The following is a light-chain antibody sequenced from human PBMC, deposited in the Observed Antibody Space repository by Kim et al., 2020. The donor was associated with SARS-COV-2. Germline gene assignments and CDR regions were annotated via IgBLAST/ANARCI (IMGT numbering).Light chain of an antibody. J-gene: IGKJ4*01. Sequence: EIVMTQSPATLSVSPGERVTLSCRASQSISSNLAWYQQKPGQAPRLLIYGASTRATGIPARFSGSGSGTEFTLTISSLQSGDFAVYYCQQCSNWPLTFGGGTKVDIK. V-gene: IGKV3-15*01. CDR2: GAS. CDR1: QSISSN. CDR3: QQCSNWPLT.